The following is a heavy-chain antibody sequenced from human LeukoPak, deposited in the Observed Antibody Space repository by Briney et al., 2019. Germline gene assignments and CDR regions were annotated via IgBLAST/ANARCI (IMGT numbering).Heavy chain of an antibody. CDR3: ARVLGIAVAGPFQH. CDR1: GFTYSSFW. D-gene: IGHD6-19*01. V-gene: IGHV4-4*02. J-gene: IGHJ1*01. CDR2: IYHSGST. Sequence: GSLRLSCAASGFTYSSFWMSWVRQAPGKGLEWIGEIYHSGSTNYNPSLKSRVTISVDKSKNQFSLKLSSVTAADTAVYYCARVLGIAVAGPFQHWGQGTLVTVSS.